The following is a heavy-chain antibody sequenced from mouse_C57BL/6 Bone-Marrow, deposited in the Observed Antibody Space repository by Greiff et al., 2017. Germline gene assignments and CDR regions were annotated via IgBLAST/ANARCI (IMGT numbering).Heavy chain of an antibody. CDR2: IYPRSGNT. J-gene: IGHJ1*03. CDR3: ASCGSSSYWYFDV. CDR1: GYTFTSYG. Sequence: QVQLQQSGAELARPGASVKLSCKASGYTFTSYGISWVKQRTGQGLEWIGEIYPRSGNTYYNEKFKGKDTLTADKSSSTAYMELRSLTSEDSAVYFCASCGSSSYWYFDVWGTGTTVTVSS. D-gene: IGHD1-1*01. V-gene: IGHV1-81*01.